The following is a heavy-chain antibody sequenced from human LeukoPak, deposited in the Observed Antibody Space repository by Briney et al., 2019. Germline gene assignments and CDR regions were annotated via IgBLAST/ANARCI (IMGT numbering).Heavy chain of an antibody. CDR2: INHSGST. CDR3: ARYSGSQGSFFDY. Sequence: SETLSLTCAVYGGSFSGYYWSWIRQPPGKGLEWSGEINHSGSTNYNPSLTSRVTISVDTSKNQFSLKLSSVTAADTAVYYCARYSGSQGSFFDYWGQGTLVTVSS. V-gene: IGHV4-34*01. CDR1: GGSFSGYY. J-gene: IGHJ4*02. D-gene: IGHD1-26*01.